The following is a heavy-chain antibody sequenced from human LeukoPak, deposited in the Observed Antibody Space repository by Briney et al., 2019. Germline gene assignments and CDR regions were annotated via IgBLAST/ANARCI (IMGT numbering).Heavy chain of an antibody. CDR1: GGSFSGYY. J-gene: IGHJ6*04. Sequence: PSETLSLTCAVYGGSFSGYYWSWIRQPPGKGLEWIGEINHSGSTNYNPSLKSRVTISVDTSKNQFSLKLSSVTAADTAVYYCARAIVVVPAAINYYYSMDVWGKGTTVTVSS. CDR2: INHSGST. D-gene: IGHD2-2*01. CDR3: ARAIVVVPAAINYYYSMDV. V-gene: IGHV4-34*01.